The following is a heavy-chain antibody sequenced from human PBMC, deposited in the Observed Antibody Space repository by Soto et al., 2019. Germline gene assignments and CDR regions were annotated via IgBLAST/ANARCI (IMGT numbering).Heavy chain of an antibody. CDR2: IYHSGST. Sequence: QLQLQESGSGLVKPSQTLSLTCAVSGGSISSGGYSWSWIRQPPGKGLEWIGYIYHSGSTYYNPSLKRRDTKSVDRSKNQLSLKLSSVTAADTAVYYCARGRPMTTVTTPGWFDPWGQGTLVTVSS. CDR1: GGSISSGGYS. V-gene: IGHV4-30-2*01. D-gene: IGHD4-17*01. J-gene: IGHJ5*02. CDR3: ARGRPMTTVTTPGWFDP.